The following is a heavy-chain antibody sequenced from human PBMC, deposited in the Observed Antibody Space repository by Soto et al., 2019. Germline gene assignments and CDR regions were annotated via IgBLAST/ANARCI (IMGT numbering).Heavy chain of an antibody. CDR3: AKAAAGQVALLFFDY. Sequence: EGSLRLSCAASGFTFSSYAMSWVRQAPGKGLEWVSAISGSGGSTYYADSVKGRFTISRDNSKDTLYLQMNSLRAEDTAVYYCAKAAAGQVALLFFDYWGQGTLVTVSS. J-gene: IGHJ4*02. CDR2: ISGSGGST. CDR1: GFTFSSYA. D-gene: IGHD6-13*01. V-gene: IGHV3-23*01.